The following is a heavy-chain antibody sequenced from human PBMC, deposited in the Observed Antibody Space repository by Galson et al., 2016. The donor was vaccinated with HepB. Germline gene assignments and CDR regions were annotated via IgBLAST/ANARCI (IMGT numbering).Heavy chain of an antibody. J-gene: IGHJ4*02. V-gene: IGHV3-74*01. CDR2: INRDGSST. D-gene: IGHD2-15*01. Sequence: SLRLSCAVSGFTFSDYWMHWVRQVPGKGLVWVARINRDGSSTNYADSVKGRFTISRDNAKNALYLQMDSLRAEDTAVYSCARDLLVDWGQGTRVTVSS. CDR3: ARDLLVD. CDR1: GFTFSDYW.